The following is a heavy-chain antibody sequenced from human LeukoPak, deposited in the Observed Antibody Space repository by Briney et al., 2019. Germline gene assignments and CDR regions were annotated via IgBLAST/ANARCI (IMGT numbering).Heavy chain of an antibody. Sequence: SETLSLTCAVYGGSFSGYYWSWIRQPPGKGLEWIGEINHSGSTNYNPSLKGRVTISVDTSKNQFSLKLSSVTAADTAVYYCARICRDGYNRRPPGGASAAFDIWGQGTMVTVSS. J-gene: IGHJ3*02. CDR3: ARICRDGYNRRPPGGASAAFDI. V-gene: IGHV4-34*01. D-gene: IGHD5-24*01. CDR1: GGSFSGYY. CDR2: INHSGST.